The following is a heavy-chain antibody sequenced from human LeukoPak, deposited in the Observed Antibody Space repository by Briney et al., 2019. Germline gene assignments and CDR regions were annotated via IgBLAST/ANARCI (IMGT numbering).Heavy chain of an antibody. CDR3: AKPSYSSGWYGVDY. J-gene: IGHJ4*02. CDR2: ISSSGSNK. CDR1: GFTLSSYE. D-gene: IGHD6-19*01. Sequence: GGSLRLSCVGTGFTLSSYEMNWVRQAPGKGLEWVSNISSSGSNKYYADSVKGRFTISRDNSKNTLYLRMNSLRAEDTAVYYCAKPSYSSGWYGVDYWGQGTLVTVSS. V-gene: IGHV3-48*03.